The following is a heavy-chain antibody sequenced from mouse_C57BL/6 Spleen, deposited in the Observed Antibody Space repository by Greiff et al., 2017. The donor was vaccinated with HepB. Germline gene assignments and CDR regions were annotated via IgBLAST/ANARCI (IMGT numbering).Heavy chain of an antibody. D-gene: IGHD2-2*01. V-gene: IGHV1-22*01. CDR2: INPNNGGT. Sequence: VQLQQSGPELVKPGASVKMSCKASGYTFTDYNMHWVKQSHGKSLEWIGYINPNNGGTSYNQKFKGKATLTVNKSSSTAYMELRSLTSEDSAVYYCARAIYYGYDLDYWGQGTTLTVSS. J-gene: IGHJ2*01. CDR1: GYTFTDYN. CDR3: ARAIYYGYDLDY.